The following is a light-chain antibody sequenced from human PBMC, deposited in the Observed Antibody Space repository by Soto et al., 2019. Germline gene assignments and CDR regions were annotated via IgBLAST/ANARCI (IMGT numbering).Light chain of an antibody. V-gene: IGKV3-20*01. CDR3: QQYGSSPPIP. J-gene: IGKJ5*01. CDR1: QSVSSSY. Sequence: EIVMTQSPATLSVSPGERATLSCRASQSVSSSYLAWYQQKPGQAPRLLIYGASSRATGIPDRFSGSGSGTDFTLTISRLEPEDFAVYYCQQYGSSPPIPFGQGTRLEI. CDR2: GAS.